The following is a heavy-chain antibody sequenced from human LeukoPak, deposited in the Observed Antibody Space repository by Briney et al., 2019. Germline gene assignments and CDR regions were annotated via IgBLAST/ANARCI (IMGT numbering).Heavy chain of an antibody. CDR1: GFTFSSYG. V-gene: IGHV3-30*02. J-gene: IGHJ6*03. D-gene: IGHD6-13*01. CDR3: APRGYSSSLNYYYYYMDV. CDR2: IRYDGSNK. Sequence: GGSLRLSCAASGFTFSSYGMHWVHQAPGKGLEWVAFIRYDGSNKYYADSVKGRFTISRDNSKNTLYLQMNSLRAEDTAVYYCAPRGYSSSLNYYYYYMDVWGKGTTVTASS.